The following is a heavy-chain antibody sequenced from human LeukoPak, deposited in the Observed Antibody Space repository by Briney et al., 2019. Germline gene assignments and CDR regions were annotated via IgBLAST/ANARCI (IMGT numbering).Heavy chain of an antibody. CDR2: IRSKAFGGTT. Sequence: SLRLSCAASGFTFSDYYMSWVRQAPGRGLEWVGFIRSKAFGGTTEYAASVKGKFTISRDDSKSIAYLQMNSLKTEDTAVYYCTRSPRYCSSTSCGYYYGMDVWGNGTTVTVSS. J-gene: IGHJ6*04. CDR3: TRSPRYCSSTSCGYYYGMDV. CDR1: GFTFSDYY. V-gene: IGHV3-49*04. D-gene: IGHD2-2*01.